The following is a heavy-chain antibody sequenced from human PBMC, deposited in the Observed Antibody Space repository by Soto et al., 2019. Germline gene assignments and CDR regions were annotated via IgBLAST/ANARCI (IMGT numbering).Heavy chain of an antibody. CDR1: GGSISSYD. CDR2: INHSGST. D-gene: IGHD3-3*01. Sequence: PSETLSLTCTVSGGSISSYDWSWIRQHPGKGLEWIGEINHSGSTNYNPSLKGRVTISVDTSKNQFSLKLSSVTAADTAVYYCARGTTSRITIFGVVITNYYYYYMDVWGKGTTVTVSS. CDR3: ARGTTSRITIFGVVITNYYYYYMDV. J-gene: IGHJ6*03. V-gene: IGHV4-34*01.